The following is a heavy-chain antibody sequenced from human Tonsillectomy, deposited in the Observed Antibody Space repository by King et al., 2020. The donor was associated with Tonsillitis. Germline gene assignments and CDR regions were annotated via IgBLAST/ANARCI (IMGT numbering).Heavy chain of an antibody. V-gene: IGHV3-15*01. J-gene: IGHJ4*02. D-gene: IGHD1-26*01. Sequence: VQLVESGGGLVKPGGSLRLSCAASGFTFSNAWMIWVRQAPGMVQEGVGRIKSKTEGGTTDYAAPVRGSFTISREYSKNTVYLQMNSLITEDTAVYYCTTHSGSLPSRWLFDYWGQGTLVTVSS. CDR3: TTHSGSLPSRWLFDY. CDR1: GFTFSNAW. CDR2: IKSKTEGGTT.